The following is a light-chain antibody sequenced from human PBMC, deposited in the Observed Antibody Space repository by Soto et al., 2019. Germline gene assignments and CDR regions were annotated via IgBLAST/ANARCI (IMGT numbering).Light chain of an antibody. CDR3: GSYTGSIYV. J-gene: IGLJ1*01. V-gene: IGLV2-14*01. Sequence: QSVLTQPASVSGSPVQAITISCTGTSSDVGGYKFVSWYHQHPGTAPKRMIYEVSNRPSGVSRRFSGSKSGNTASLTISGLQAEDEADYFCGSYTGSIYVFGNGTKLTV. CDR1: SSDVGGYKF. CDR2: EVS.